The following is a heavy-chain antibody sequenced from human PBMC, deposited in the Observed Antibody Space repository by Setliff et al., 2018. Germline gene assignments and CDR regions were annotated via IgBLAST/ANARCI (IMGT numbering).Heavy chain of an antibody. CDR1: GYTFTSYY. J-gene: IGHJ4*02. D-gene: IGHD5-18*01. CDR3: ARDIATGGYTYGFFY. V-gene: IGHV1-46*01. Sequence: ASVKVSCKASGYTFTSYYMHWVRQAPGQGLEWMGIINPSGGSTSYAQKFQGRVTMTRDTSTSTVYMEVRSLRSDDAAVYYCARDIATGGYTYGFFYWGQGTMVTV. CDR2: INPSGGST.